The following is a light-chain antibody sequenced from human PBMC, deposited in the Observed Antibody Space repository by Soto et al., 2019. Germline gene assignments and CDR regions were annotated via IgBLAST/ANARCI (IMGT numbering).Light chain of an antibody. J-gene: IGLJ2*01. CDR1: SSDVGSYNL. CDR3: CSYAGSSTYVV. Sequence: QSVLTQPASVSGSPGQSITISCPGTSSDVGSYNLVSWYQQHPGKAPKLMIYEVSKRPSGVSNRFSGSKSGNTASLTISGLQAEDEADYYCCSYAGSSTYVVFGGGTQLTVL. CDR2: EVS. V-gene: IGLV2-23*02.